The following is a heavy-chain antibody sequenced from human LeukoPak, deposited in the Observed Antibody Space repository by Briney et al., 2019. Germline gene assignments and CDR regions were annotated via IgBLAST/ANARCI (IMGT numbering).Heavy chain of an antibody. D-gene: IGHD6-13*01. CDR3: ASRIAAAGIYFDL. V-gene: IGHV4-39*01. Sequence: SETLSLTCTVSGGSISSSSYYWGWIRQPPGKGLEWIGSIYYSGSTYYNPSLKSRVTISVDTSKNQFSLKLSSVTAADTAVYYCASRIAAAGIYFDLWGRGTLVTVSS. CDR1: GGSISSSSYY. CDR2: IYYSGST. J-gene: IGHJ2*01.